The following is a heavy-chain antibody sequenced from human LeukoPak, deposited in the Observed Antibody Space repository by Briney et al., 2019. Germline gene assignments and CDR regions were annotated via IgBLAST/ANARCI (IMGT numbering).Heavy chain of an antibody. CDR2: ISSNGGST. Sequence: GGSLRLSCAASGFTFSSYAMHWVRQAPGKGLEYVSAISSNGGSTYYANSVKGRFTISRDNSKNTLYLQMGSLRAEDMAVYYCARDHGYSSSYGPTNWFDPWGQGTLVTVSS. J-gene: IGHJ5*02. D-gene: IGHD6-13*01. V-gene: IGHV3-64*01. CDR3: ARDHGYSSSYGPTNWFDP. CDR1: GFTFSSYA.